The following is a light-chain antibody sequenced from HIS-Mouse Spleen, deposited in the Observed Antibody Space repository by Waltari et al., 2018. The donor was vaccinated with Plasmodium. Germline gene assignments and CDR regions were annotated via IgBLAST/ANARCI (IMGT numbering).Light chain of an antibody. CDR2: EGS. J-gene: IGLJ3*02. CDR3: CSYAGSSTFV. Sequence: QSALTQPASVSGSPGQSITISCPGTSSDVGSYNLFSWYQPHPGKAPKLMIYEGSKRPSGVSNRFSGSKSGNTASLTISGLQAEDEADYYCCSYAGSSTFVFGGGTKLTVL. V-gene: IGLV2-23*03. CDR1: SSDVGSYNL.